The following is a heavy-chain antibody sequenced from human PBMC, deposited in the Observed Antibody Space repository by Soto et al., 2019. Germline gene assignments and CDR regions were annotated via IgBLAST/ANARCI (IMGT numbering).Heavy chain of an antibody. J-gene: IGHJ2*01. CDR2: ISYDGSNK. D-gene: IGHD3-22*01. CDR1: GFTFSSYA. V-gene: IGHV3-30-3*01. Sequence: QVQLVESGGGVVQPGRSLRLSCAASGFTFSSYAMHWVRQAPGKGLEWVAVISYDGSNKYYADSVKGRFTISRDNSKNTLYLQMNSLRAEDTAVYYCARESSSGFDYWGRGTLVTVSS. CDR3: ARESSSGFDY.